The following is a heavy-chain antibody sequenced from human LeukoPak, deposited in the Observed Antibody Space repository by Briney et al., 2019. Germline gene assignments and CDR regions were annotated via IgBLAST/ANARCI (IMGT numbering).Heavy chain of an antibody. J-gene: IGHJ4*02. CDR1: GGSFSSYY. Sequence: PSETLSLTCAVYGGSFSSYYWSWIRQPAGKGLEWIGRIYTSGSTNYNPPLKSRVTMSVDTSKNQFSLKLSSVTAADTAVYYCARDRDCSDGSCYSGFGYWGQGTLVTVSS. CDR3: ARDRDCSDGSCYSGFGY. D-gene: IGHD2-15*01. CDR2: IYTSGST. V-gene: IGHV4-4*07.